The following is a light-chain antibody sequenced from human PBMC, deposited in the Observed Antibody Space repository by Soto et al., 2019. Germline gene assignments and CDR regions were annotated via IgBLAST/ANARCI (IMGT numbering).Light chain of an antibody. CDR1: QAISSW. CDR3: QQASSFPLT. CDR2: SAS. Sequence: IQMTQSPSSVSASVGDRVTITCRACQAISSWLAWYQQKPGHPPNLLIYSASTLRSGVPSRFSGSESGAVFTLTISNLQPEDFATYYCQQASSFPLTFGGGTKVEVK. J-gene: IGKJ4*01. V-gene: IGKV1-12*01.